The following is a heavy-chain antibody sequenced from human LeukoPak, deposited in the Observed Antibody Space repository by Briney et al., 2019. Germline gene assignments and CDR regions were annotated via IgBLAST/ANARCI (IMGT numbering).Heavy chain of an antibody. J-gene: IGHJ3*02. Sequence: PGGSLRLSCAASGFTFSSYAMSWVRQAPGKGLEWVSAISGSGGSTYYADSVKGRFTISRDNSKNTLYLQMNSLRAEDTAVYYCARVLAISRDAFDIWGQGTMATVSS. CDR3: ARVLAISRDAFDI. D-gene: IGHD2-21*01. V-gene: IGHV3-23*01. CDR1: GFTFSSYA. CDR2: ISGSGGST.